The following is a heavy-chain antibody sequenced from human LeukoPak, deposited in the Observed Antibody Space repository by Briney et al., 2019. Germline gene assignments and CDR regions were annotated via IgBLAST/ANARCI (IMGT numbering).Heavy chain of an antibody. CDR1: GGSISSSNW. CDR2: IYHSGNT. J-gene: IGHJ6*03. V-gene: IGHV4-4*02. Sequence: PSETLSLTCAVSGGSISSSNWWSWVRQPPGKGLEWIGEIYHSGNTNYNPSLKSRVTISVDTSKNQFSLKLSSVTAADTAVYYCARLYGPYYMDVWGKGTTVTISS. D-gene: IGHD3-10*01. CDR3: ARLYGPYYMDV.